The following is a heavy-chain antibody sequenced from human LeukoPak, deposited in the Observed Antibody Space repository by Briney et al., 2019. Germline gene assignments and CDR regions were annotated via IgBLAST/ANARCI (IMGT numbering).Heavy chain of an antibody. J-gene: IGHJ4*02. D-gene: IGHD6-19*01. CDR2: IYPGDSDT. CDR3: ARRSFSSGWYFDY. Sequence: ESLKISCKGSGYSFTSYWIGWVRQMPGKGLEWMGIIYPGDSDTRYSPSFQGQVTISADKSISTAYLQWSSLKAPDTAMYYCARRSFSSGWYFDYWGQGTLVTVSS. CDR1: GYSFTSYW. V-gene: IGHV5-51*01.